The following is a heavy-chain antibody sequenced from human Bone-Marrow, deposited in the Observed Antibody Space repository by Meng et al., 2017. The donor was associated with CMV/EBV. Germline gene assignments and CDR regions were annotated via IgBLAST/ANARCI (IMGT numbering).Heavy chain of an antibody. Sequence: SVKVSCKASGGTFSSYAISWVRQAPGQGLEWMGGIIPILGIANYAQKFQGRVTITADKSTSTAYMELSSLRSEDMAVYYCARRAYDSSGYYPYYFDYWGQGTLVTVSS. V-gene: IGHV1-69*10. J-gene: IGHJ4*02. CDR3: ARRAYDSSGYYPYYFDY. D-gene: IGHD3-22*01. CDR1: GGTFSSYA. CDR2: IIPILGIA.